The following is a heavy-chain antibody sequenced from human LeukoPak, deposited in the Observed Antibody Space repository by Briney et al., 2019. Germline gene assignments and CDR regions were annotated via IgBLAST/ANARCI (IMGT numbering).Heavy chain of an antibody. V-gene: IGHV4-39*07. CDR2: IYYSGST. J-gene: IGHJ4*02. Sequence: SETLSLTCTVSGGSITSSIYYWGWIRQPPGKGLEWIGTIYYSGSTYYNLSLKSRVTISVDTSKNQFSLKLSSVTAADTAVYYCARVFDHWGQGTLVTVSS. CDR1: GGSITSSIYY. CDR3: ARVFDH.